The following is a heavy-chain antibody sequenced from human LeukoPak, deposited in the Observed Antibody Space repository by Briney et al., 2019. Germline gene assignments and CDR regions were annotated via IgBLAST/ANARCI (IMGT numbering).Heavy chain of an antibody. V-gene: IGHV3-30*18. Sequence: GGSLRLSCAASGFTFSSYGMHWVRQAPGKGLEWVAVISYDGSNKYYADSVKGRFTISRDNSKNTLYLQMNSLRAEDTAVYYCAKDRIGGPDYWGQGTLVTVSS. CDR1: GFTFSSYG. CDR2: ISYDGSNK. D-gene: IGHD3-10*01. J-gene: IGHJ4*02. CDR3: AKDRIGGPDY.